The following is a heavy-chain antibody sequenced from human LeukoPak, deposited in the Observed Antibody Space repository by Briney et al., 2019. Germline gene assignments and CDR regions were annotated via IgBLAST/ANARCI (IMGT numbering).Heavy chain of an antibody. J-gene: IGHJ4*02. CDR2: INHSGST. Sequence: SETLSLTCAVYGGSFSGYYWSWIRQPPGKGLEWIGEINHSGSTNYNPSLKSRVTIAVDTSKNQFSLKVSPVTAADTAVYRCARGPRRPAAAPEYWGQGTLVTVSS. CDR3: ARGPRRPAAAPEY. CDR1: GGSFSGYY. D-gene: IGHD6-13*01. V-gene: IGHV4-34*01.